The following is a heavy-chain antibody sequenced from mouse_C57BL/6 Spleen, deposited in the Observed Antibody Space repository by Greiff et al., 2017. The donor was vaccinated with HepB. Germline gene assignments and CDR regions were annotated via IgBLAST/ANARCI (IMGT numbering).Heavy chain of an antibody. Sequence: VKLQQSGPGLVQPSQSLSITCTVSGFSLTSYGVHWVRQSPGRGLEWRGVIWSGGITDHNAAFISILSISKDNSKSQVFFKMNSLQSDDTAIYYCASYDGYYEGLAYWGQGTLVTVSA. CDR2: IWSGGIT. V-gene: IGHV2-2*01. D-gene: IGHD2-3*01. CDR1: GFSLTSYG. J-gene: IGHJ3*01. CDR3: ASYDGYYEGLAY.